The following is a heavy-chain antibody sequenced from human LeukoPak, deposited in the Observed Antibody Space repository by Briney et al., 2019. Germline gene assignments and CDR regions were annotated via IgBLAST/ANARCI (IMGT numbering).Heavy chain of an antibody. CDR2: IKSKTDGETT. CDR3: TTDLGTYYHGSQRLIPIDY. Sequence: GGSLRLSCVDTGFTFTNAWMSWVRQAPGKGLEWIGRIKSKTDGETTNYAEPVRGRFTISRDDSKSAVYLQMNSLKIEDTAVYYCTTDLGTYYHGSQRLIPIDYWGQGTLVTVSS. CDR1: GFTFTNAW. D-gene: IGHD3-10*01. J-gene: IGHJ4*02. V-gene: IGHV3-15*01.